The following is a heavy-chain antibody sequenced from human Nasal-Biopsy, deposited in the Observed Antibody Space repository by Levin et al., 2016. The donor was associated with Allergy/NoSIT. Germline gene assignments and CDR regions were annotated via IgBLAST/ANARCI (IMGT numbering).Heavy chain of an antibody. Sequence: GGSLRLSCAASRFTLRDSAMHWVRQAPGKGLEWVSFISYDGRDKYFADSVKGRFTISRDNFKNTLYLQMNSLRAEDTAVYYCATDGSLGRGSRFSSYFDSWGQGTLVTVSS. V-gene: IGHV3-30*04. CDR1: RFTLRDSA. CDR2: ISYDGRDK. D-gene: IGHD5-18*01. J-gene: IGHJ4*02. CDR3: ATDGSLGRGSRFSSYFDS.